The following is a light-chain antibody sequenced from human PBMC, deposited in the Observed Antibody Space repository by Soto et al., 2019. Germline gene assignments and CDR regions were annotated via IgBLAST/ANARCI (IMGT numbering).Light chain of an antibody. V-gene: IGKV3-20*01. CDR1: QSVRNSY. CDR2: AAS. CDR3: QQYSSSPLT. J-gene: IGKJ4*01. Sequence: EIVLTQSPGTLAMSPGERATLSCRASQSVRNSYVAWYQQKPGQAPRVLIYAASRRATGIPDRFSGSGSGTDFTLTISRLEPEDFAVYYCQQYSSSPLTFGGGTRVEIK.